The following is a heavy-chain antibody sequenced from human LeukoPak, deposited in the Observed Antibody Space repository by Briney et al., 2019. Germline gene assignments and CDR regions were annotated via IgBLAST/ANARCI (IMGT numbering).Heavy chain of an antibody. J-gene: IGHJ4*02. CDR1: GYTFTSYG. CDR2: ISAYNGNT. V-gene: IGHV1-18*01. CDR3: ARDQGRYSSSSGSDY. Sequence: GASAKVSCKASGYTFTSYGISWVRQAPGQGLEWIGRISAYNGNTNYAQKVQDRVTMTTDTSTSTAYMELRSLRSDDTAVYYCARDQGRYSSSSGSDYWGQGTLVTVSS. D-gene: IGHD6-6*01.